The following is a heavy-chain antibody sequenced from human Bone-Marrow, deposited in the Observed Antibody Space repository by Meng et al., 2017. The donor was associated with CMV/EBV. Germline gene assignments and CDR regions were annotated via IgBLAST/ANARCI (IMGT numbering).Heavy chain of an antibody. CDR3: ARASPHSSGYYSMYWYFDL. CDR2: IIPIFGTA. CDR1: GGTLSSYA. D-gene: IGHD3-22*01. J-gene: IGHJ2*01. Sequence: QVQLVQSGAEVKKPGSSVKVPCKVSGGTLSSYAISWVRQAPGQGLEWMGGIIPIFGTANYAQKFQGRVTITADESTSTAYMELSSLRSEDTAVYYCARASPHSSGYYSMYWYFDLWGRGTLVTVSS. V-gene: IGHV1-69*12.